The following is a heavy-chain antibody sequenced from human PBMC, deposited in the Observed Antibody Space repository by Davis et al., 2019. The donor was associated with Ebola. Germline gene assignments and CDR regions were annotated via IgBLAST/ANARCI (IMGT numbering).Heavy chain of an antibody. J-gene: IGHJ6*04. D-gene: IGHD3-10*01. CDR2: IRSKETNYAI. Sequence: GESLKISCEASGFPFSGPAMHWVRLAPGEGLGLVGRIRSKETNYAIAYAASVRGRVTISRDDSENTVYLQMNSLKTEDTALSYCTRFFDYYGSGSSGYYHGMDVWGKGATVSVSS. CDR1: GFPFSGPA. V-gene: IGHV3-73*01. CDR3: TRFFDYYGSGSSGYYHGMDV.